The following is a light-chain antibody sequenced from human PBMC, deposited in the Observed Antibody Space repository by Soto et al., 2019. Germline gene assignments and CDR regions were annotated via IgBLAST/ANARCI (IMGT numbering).Light chain of an antibody. J-gene: IGLJ2*01. CDR3: SSYTSISTHVV. Sequence: QSVLTQPASVSGSPGQSITSSCTGTSSDVGGYNYVSWYQQHPGKAPKLMIYEVSNRPSGVSNRFSGSKSGNTASLTISGLQAEDEADYYCSSYTSISTHVVFGGGTQLTVL. CDR1: SSDVGGYNY. V-gene: IGLV2-14*01. CDR2: EVS.